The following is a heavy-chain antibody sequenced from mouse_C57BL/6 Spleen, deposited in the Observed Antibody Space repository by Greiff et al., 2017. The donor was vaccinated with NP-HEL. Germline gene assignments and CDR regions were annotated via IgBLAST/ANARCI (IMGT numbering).Heavy chain of an antibody. D-gene: IGHD1-1*01. J-gene: IGHJ3*01. CDR3: AREDYGRPPWFAY. Sequence: QVQLKQSGPELVKPGPSVKISCKASGYAFSSSWMNWVKQRPGKGLEGIGLIYPGDVDTNSNGKFKGKATLTADKSSSTAYMQLSSLASEDSAVYFCAREDYGRPPWFAYWGQVTLVTVSA. V-gene: IGHV1-82*01. CDR1: GYAFSSSW. CDR2: IYPGDVDT.